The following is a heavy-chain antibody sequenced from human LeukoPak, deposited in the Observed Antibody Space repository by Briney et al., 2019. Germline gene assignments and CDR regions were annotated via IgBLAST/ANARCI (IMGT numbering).Heavy chain of an antibody. D-gene: IGHD1-14*01. Sequence: SETLSLTCTVSGYSISSGYYWGWIRQPPGKGLEWIGSIYHSGSTYYNPSLKSRVTISVDTSKNQFSLNLTSVTAADTAVYYCARVSSARNGFDYWGQGTLVTVSS. CDR3: ARVSSARNGFDY. CDR2: IYHSGST. J-gene: IGHJ4*02. V-gene: IGHV4-38-2*02. CDR1: GYSISSGYY.